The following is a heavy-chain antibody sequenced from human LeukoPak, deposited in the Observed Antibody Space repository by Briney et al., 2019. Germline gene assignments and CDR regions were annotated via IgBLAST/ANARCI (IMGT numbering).Heavy chain of an antibody. J-gene: IGHJ4*02. D-gene: IGHD6-13*01. CDR1: GFTFSSYE. Sequence: PGGSLRLSCAASGFTFSSYEMNWVRQAPGKGLEWVSYISSSGSTIYYADSVKGRFTISRDNAKNSMYLQMNSLRTEDTAVYYCARVKDHRGIAVAGSDYWGQGTLVTVSS. V-gene: IGHV3-48*03. CDR3: ARVKDHRGIAVAGSDY. CDR2: ISSSGSTI.